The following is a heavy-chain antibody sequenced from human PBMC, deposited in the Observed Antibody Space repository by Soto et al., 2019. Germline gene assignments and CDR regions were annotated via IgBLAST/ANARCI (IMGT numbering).Heavy chain of an antibody. CDR1: RFNFSSYG. J-gene: IGHJ4*02. CDR2: ISYDGSNK. CDR3: AIVPYSGRFPTYFDY. D-gene: IGHD1-26*01. V-gene: IGHV3-30*03. Sequence: GGSLRLSCAASRFNFSSYGMHGVRQAPGKGLEWVAVISYDGSNKYYADSVKGRFTISRDNSKNTLYLQMNSLRAEDTAVYYWAIVPYSGRFPTYFDYWSQGTLVTVSS.